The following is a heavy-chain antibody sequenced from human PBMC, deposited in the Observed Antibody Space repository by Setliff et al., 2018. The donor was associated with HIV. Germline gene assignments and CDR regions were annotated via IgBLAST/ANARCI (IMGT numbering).Heavy chain of an antibody. J-gene: IGHJ4*02. V-gene: IGHV3-30*03. CDR3: ATARPRHLVSTNPPYYFDY. Sequence: GSLRLSCAAPGFTFSSYGIHWVRQAPGKGLEWVAVISYDGSNKYYADSSKGRFTISRDKSKNTLFLRMNSLRADDTAVYYCATARPRHLVSTNPPYYFDYWGQGTLVTVSS. CDR1: GFTFSSYG. D-gene: IGHD2-8*02. CDR2: ISYDGSNK.